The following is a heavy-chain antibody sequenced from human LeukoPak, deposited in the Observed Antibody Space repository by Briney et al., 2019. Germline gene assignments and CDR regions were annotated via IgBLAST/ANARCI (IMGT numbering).Heavy chain of an antibody. CDR3: ARGLRIRCFDWLGSGRPVGYWFDP. CDR2: MNPNSGNT. Sequence: ASVKVSCKASGYTFTSYDINWVRQATGQGLEWMGWMNPNSGNTGYAQKFQGRVTMTRNTSISTAYMELSSLRSEDTAVYYCARGLRIRCFDWLGSGRPVGYWFDPWGQGTLVTVSS. J-gene: IGHJ5*02. CDR1: GYTFTSYD. V-gene: IGHV1-8*01. D-gene: IGHD3-9*01.